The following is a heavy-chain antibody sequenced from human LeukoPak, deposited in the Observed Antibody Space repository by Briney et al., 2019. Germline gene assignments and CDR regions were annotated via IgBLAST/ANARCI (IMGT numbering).Heavy chain of an antibody. V-gene: IGHV4-59*08. CDR2: IYSTGST. Sequence: ASETLSLTCTVSGGSISGYYWSWIRQPPGKGLEWIGYIYSTGSTNSNPSLKSRVSISVDSSKNQFSLKLTSVTAADTAVYYCARRFDTSGWVDSRGQGTLVTVSS. J-gene: IGHJ4*02. CDR1: GGSISGYY. CDR3: ARRFDTSGWVDS. D-gene: IGHD6-19*01.